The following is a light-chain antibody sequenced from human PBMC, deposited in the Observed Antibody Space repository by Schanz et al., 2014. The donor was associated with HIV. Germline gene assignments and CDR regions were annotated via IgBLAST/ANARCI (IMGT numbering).Light chain of an antibody. CDR1: SSNIRINT. J-gene: IGLJ1*01. CDR2: SND. CDR3: LSYDSSLSGPYV. V-gene: IGLV1-44*01. Sequence: QSVLTQPPSASGTPGQRVTISCSGSSSNIRINTVNWYHQFPGTAPKLLIYSNDQRPSGVPARFSGSKSGTSVSLAITGLQAEDEADYYCLSYDSSLSGPYVFGTGTKLTVL.